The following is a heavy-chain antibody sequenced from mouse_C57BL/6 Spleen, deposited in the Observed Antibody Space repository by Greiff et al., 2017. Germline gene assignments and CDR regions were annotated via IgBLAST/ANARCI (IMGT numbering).Heavy chain of an antibody. CDR2: IDPSDSYT. V-gene: IGHV1-50*01. Sequence: QVQLQQPGAELVKPGASVKLSCKASGYTFTSYWMQWVKQRPGQGLEWIGEIDPSDSYTNSNQKFKGKATLTVDTSSSTAYMQRSSLTSEDSAVYYSARSNIRNYFDYCGPGTTLTVSS. CDR3: ARSNIRNYFDY. J-gene: IGHJ2*01. CDR1: GYTFTSYW.